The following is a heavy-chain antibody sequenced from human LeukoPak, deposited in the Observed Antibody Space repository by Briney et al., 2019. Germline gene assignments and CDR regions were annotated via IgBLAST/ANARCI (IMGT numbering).Heavy chain of an antibody. V-gene: IGHV3-66*01. CDR2: IYSGGST. CDR3: ARDLRYFDWLLSHYYYYYGMDV. CDR1: GFTVSRNY. D-gene: IGHD3-9*01. Sequence: GGSLRLSCAASGFTVSRNYMSWVRQAPGKGLEWVSVIYSGGSTYYADSVKGRFTISRDNSKNTLYLQMNSLRAEDTAVYYCARDLRYFDWLLSHYYYYYGMDVWGQGTTVTVSS. J-gene: IGHJ6*02.